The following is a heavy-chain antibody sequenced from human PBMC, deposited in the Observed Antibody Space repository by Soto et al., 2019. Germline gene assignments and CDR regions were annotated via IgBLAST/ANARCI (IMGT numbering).Heavy chain of an antibody. CDR1: EGTFNRYT. CDR3: ANTNSSGSAHFGS. V-gene: IGHV1-69*02. CDR2: VNSIAGMT. D-gene: IGHD3-10*01. J-gene: IGHJ4*02. Sequence: QVQLVQSGAVVKKPGSSVRDSCSASEGTFNRYTINWVRQAPGQRLAWVGRVNSIAGMTSSGSKLQGSVSIFADTPRSTTYMDVTSLKSEDTAVYYGANTNSSGSAHFGSWCQGSLVTVS.